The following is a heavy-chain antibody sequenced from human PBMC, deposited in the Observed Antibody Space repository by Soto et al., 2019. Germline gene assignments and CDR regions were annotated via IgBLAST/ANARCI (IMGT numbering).Heavy chain of an antibody. J-gene: IGHJ6*02. D-gene: IGHD3-10*01. CDR3: ARSRQVQGDPIYYYGMDV. CDR2: ISAYNGNT. Sequence: ASVKVSCKASGYTFTSYGISWVRQAPGQGLEWMGWISAYNGNTNYAQKLQGRVTMTTDTSTSTAYMELRSLRSDDTAVYYCARSRQVQGDPIYYYGMDVWGQGTTVTVSS. CDR1: GYTFTSYG. V-gene: IGHV1-18*01.